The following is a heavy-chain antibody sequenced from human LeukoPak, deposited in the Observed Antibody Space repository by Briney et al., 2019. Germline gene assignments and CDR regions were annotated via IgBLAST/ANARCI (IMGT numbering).Heavy chain of an antibody. D-gene: IGHD3-9*01. V-gene: IGHV4-30-2*02. CDR1: GGSISSGGYS. J-gene: IGHJ1*01. CDR2: IYHSGST. Sequence: PSETLSLTCAVSGGSISSGGYSWSWIRQPPGKGLEWIGYIYHSGSTYYNPSLKSRVTISVDRSKNQFSLKLSSVTAADTAVYYCASVYYDILTGYREYFQHWGQGTLVTVSS. CDR3: ASVYYDILTGYREYFQH.